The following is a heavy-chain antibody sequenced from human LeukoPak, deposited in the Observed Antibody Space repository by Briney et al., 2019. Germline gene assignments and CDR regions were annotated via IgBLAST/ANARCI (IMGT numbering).Heavy chain of an antibody. CDR2: ISTYNGNT. CDR1: DYTFTSYG. Sequence: GASVKVSCKASDYTFTSYGINWVRQAPGQGLEWMGWISTYNGNTNYAQKLQGRVTMTTDTSTSTAYMELRSLISDDAAVYYCARGDDYGDYWGLYWGQGTLVTVSS. CDR3: ARGDDYGDYWGLY. D-gene: IGHD4-17*01. J-gene: IGHJ4*02. V-gene: IGHV1-18*01.